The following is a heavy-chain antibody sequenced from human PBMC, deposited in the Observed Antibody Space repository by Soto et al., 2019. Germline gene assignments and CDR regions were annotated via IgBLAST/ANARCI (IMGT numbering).Heavy chain of an antibody. J-gene: IGHJ1*01. D-gene: IGHD3-10*01. CDR1: GFKFANFL. Sequence: GGSLRLSCTGSGFKFANFLRSWFRQAPGKGLEWVGFIRSQPYGGTTQYAASVRGRFTISRDDSKGIAYLQMNSLKSEDSGVYYCIGSFPFWGQGTLVTVSS. V-gene: IGHV3-49*03. CDR3: IGSFPF. CDR2: IRSQPYGGTT.